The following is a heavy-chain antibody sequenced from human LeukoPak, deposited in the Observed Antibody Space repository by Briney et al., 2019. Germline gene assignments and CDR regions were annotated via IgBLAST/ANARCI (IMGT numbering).Heavy chain of an antibody. CDR2: IYRFAGGGYT. CDR3: AQDPFYNSVHY. CDR1: GFTVTIHY. D-gene: IGHD2/OR15-2a*01. J-gene: IGHJ4*02. V-gene: IGHV3-66*01. Sequence: GGSLRLSCEVSGFTVTIHYMSWVRQAPGKGLEWFSLIYRFAGGGYTYYTDSVKGRFTFSRDNSKNTLYLQMNSLRVEDTAVYYCAQDPFYNSVHYWGQGTLVTVSS.